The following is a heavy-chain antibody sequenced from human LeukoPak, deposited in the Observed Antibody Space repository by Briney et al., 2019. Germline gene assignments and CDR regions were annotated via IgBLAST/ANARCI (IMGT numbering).Heavy chain of an antibody. CDR3: ARVGYYYYYYMDV. V-gene: IGHV3-7*01. CDR1: GFTFSSYW. CDR2: IKQDGSEK. J-gene: IGHJ6*03. Sequence: PGGSLRLSRAASGFTFSSYWMSWVRQAPGKGLEWVANIKQDGSEKYYVDSVKGRFTISRDNAKNSLYLQMNSLRAEDTAVYYCARVGYYYYYYMDVWGKGTTVTISS.